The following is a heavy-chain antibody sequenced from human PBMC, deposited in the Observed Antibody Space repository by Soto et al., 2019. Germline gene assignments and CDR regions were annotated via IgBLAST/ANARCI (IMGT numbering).Heavy chain of an antibody. CDR2: INPSGGST. J-gene: IGHJ4*02. D-gene: IGHD6-13*01. V-gene: IGHV1-46*01. CDR3: ATESGIAAAGPTGQHFDY. CDR1: GYTFTSYY. Sequence: ASVKVSCKASGYTFTSYYMHWVRQAPGQGLEWMGIINPSGGSTSYAQKFQGRVTMTEDTSTDTAYMELSSLRSEDTAVYYCATESGIAAAGPTGQHFDYWGQGTLVTVSS.